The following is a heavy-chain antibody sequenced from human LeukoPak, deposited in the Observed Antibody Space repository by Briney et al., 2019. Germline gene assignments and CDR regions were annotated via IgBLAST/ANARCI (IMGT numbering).Heavy chain of an antibody. CDR3: AKDYVGATSPDY. V-gene: IGHV3-30*18. CDR1: GFTFSSYG. J-gene: IGHJ4*02. Sequence: PGGSLRLSCAASGFTFSSYGMHWVRQAPGKGLEWVAVISYDGSNKYYADSVKGRFTISRDNSKNTLYLQMNSLRAEDTAVYYCAKDYVGATSPDYWGQGTQVTVSS. D-gene: IGHD1-26*01. CDR2: ISYDGSNK.